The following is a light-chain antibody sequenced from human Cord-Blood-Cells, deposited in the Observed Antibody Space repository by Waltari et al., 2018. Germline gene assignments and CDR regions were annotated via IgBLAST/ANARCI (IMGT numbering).Light chain of an antibody. J-gene: IGKJ1*01. CDR1: QSVSSSY. Sequence: EIVFPQPPGTLSLSPGERATPSCRASQSVSSSYLAWYQQKPGQAPRLLIYGASGRATGIPDRFSGSGSGTDFTLTISRLEPEDFAVYYCQQYGSSPWTFGQGTKVEIK. CDR2: GAS. V-gene: IGKV3-20*01. CDR3: QQYGSSPWT.